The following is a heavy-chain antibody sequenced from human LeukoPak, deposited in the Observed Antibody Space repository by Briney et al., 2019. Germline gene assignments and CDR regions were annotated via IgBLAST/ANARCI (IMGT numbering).Heavy chain of an antibody. CDR3: ARWRGTTSERSDY. D-gene: IGHD2-2*01. J-gene: IGHJ4*02. CDR2: IKQDGSAK. CDR1: GFTLSDYC. Sequence: GGSLRLSCTASGFTLSDYCMTWVRQAPAKGLEWVANIKQDGSAKYYVDSVKGRFTISRDNAKNSLYLQMDSLRVEDTATYYCARWRGTTSERSDYWGQGTLVTVSS. V-gene: IGHV3-7*01.